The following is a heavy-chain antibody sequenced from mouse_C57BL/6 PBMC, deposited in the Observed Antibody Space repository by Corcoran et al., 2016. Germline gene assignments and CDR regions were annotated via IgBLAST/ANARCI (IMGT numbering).Heavy chain of an antibody. CDR2: IYPRSGNT. CDR1: GYTFTRYG. J-gene: IGHJ1*03. V-gene: IGHV1-81*01. D-gene: IGHD1-1*01. CDR3: ARFDYGSDWYFDV. Sequence: QVQLQQSGAELARPGASVKLSCKASGYTFTRYGISWVKQRTGQCLEWIGEIYPRSGNTYYNEKFKGKATLTADKSYSTAYMELRSLTSEDSEVYFCARFDYGSDWYFDVWGTGTTVTVSS.